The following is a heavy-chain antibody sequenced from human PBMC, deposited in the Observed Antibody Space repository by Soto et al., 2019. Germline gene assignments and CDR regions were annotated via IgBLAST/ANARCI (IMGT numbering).Heavy chain of an antibody. CDR3: TRQGYYYDSSGYFSWFDP. V-gene: IGHV3-73*01. CDR2: IRSKANSYAT. CDR1: GFTFSGSA. D-gene: IGHD3-22*01. Sequence: PGGSLRLSCAASGFTFSGSAMHWARQASGKGLEWVGRIRSKANSYATAYAASVKGRFTISRDDSKNTAYLQMNSLKTEDTAMYYCTRQGYYYDSSGYFSWFDPWGQGTLVTVSS. J-gene: IGHJ5*02.